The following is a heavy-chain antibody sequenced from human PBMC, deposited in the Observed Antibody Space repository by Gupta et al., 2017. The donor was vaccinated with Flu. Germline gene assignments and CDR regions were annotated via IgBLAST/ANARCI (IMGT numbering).Heavy chain of an antibody. CDR2: ICHNERP. V-gene: IGHV4-31*02. CDR1: RGTDYC. J-gene: IGHJ1*01. D-gene: IGHD5-12*01. CDR3: ARAHSVYDHFV. Sequence: RGTDYCWSWIRQHPGRGLEWIGYICHNERPYYDPSLRSRLTISVDTSQNQLSLWLNSVTASDTAVYYCARAHSVYDHFVWGQGTLVTVSS.